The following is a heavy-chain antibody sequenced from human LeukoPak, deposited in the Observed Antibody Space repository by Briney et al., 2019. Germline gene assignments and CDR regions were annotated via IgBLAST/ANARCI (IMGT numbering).Heavy chain of an antibody. V-gene: IGHV4-34*01. D-gene: IGHD2-15*01. CDR1: GGTFSGYY. CDR2: INHSGST. J-gene: IGHJ4*02. Sequence: SETLSLTCAVYGGTFSGYYWSWIRQPPGKGLEWIGEINHSGSTNYNPSLKSRVTISVDTSKNQFSLKLSSVTAADTAVYYCASRSAGSCKVWGQGTLVTVSS. CDR3: ASRSAGSCKV.